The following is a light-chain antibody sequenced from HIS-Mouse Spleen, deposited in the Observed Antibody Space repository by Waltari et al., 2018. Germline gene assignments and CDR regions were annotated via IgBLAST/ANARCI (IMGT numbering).Light chain of an antibody. CDR1: ALPKQY. CDR2: KDS. V-gene: IGLV3-25*03. Sequence: SYELTQPPSVSVSPGQTARITCSGDALPKQYAYWYQQKPGQAPVLVIYKDSERPSGIPGRCSGSSSGTTVTLTISGVQAEDDADYYCQSADSSGTGWVFGGGTKLTVL. CDR3: QSADSSGTGWV. J-gene: IGLJ3*02.